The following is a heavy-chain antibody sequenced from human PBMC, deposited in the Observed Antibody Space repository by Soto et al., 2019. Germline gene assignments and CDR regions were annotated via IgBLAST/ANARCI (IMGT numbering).Heavy chain of an antibody. D-gene: IGHD2-21*02. V-gene: IGHV1-69*13. CDR3: ARARGYGGNSYYYYGMDV. Sequence: SVKVSCKASGGTFSSYAISWVRQAPGQGLEWMGGIIPIFGTANYAQKFQGRVTITADESTSTAYMELSSLRSEDTAVYYCARARGYGGNSYYYYGMDVWGQGTTVTVSS. CDR1: GGTFSSYA. J-gene: IGHJ6*02. CDR2: IIPIFGTA.